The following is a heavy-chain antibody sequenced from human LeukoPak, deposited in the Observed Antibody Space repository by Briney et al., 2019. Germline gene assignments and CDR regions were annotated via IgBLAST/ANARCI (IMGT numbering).Heavy chain of an antibody. CDR2: IYTSGST. D-gene: IGHD3-22*01. Sequence: SETLSLTCTVSGGSISSGSYYWSWIRQPAGKGLEWIGRIYTSGSTNYNPSLKSRVTISVDTSKNQFSLKLSSVTAADTAVYYCARVDDSSGYYYFDYWGQGTLVTVSS. J-gene: IGHJ4*02. CDR3: ARVDDSSGYYYFDY. CDR1: GGSISSGSYY. V-gene: IGHV4-61*02.